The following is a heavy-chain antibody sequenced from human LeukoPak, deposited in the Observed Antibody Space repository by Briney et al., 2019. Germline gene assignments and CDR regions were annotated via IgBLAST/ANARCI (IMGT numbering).Heavy chain of an antibody. CDR1: GFTFSSYS. D-gene: IGHD3-9*01. CDR3: ARDTYYDILIGYYLLPLSFNY. Sequence: GGSLRLSCAASGFTFSSYSMNWVRQAPGKGLEWVSSISSSSSYIYYADSVKGRFTISRDNAKNSLYLQMNSLRAEDTAVYYCARDTYYDILIGYYLLPLSFNYWGQGTLVTVSS. J-gene: IGHJ4*02. V-gene: IGHV3-21*01. CDR2: ISSSSSYI.